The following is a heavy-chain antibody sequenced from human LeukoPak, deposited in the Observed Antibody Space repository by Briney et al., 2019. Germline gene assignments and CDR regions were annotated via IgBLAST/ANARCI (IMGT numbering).Heavy chain of an antibody. Sequence: GGSLRLSCAASGFTFSSYEMNWIRQAPGKGLEWVSYISSSGSTIYYADSVKGRFTISRDNAKNSLYLQMNSLRAEDTAVYYCARDGTYYYDNSGSVYYYGMDVWGQGTTVTVSS. CDR2: ISSSGSTI. CDR1: GFTFSSYE. J-gene: IGHJ6*02. D-gene: IGHD3-22*01. CDR3: ARDGTYYYDNSGSVYYYGMDV. V-gene: IGHV3-48*03.